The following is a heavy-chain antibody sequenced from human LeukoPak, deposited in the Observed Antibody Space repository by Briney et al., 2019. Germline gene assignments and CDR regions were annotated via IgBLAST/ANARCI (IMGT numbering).Heavy chain of an antibody. Sequence: SETLSLTCAVSGYSISSGYYWGWIRQPPGKGLEWIGSIYHSGSTYYNPSLKSRVTISVDTSKNQFSLKLSSVTAADTAVYYCARTGLWLWELPGRDFDYWGQGTLVTVSS. V-gene: IGHV4-38-2*01. CDR2: IYHSGST. D-gene: IGHD1-26*01. CDR1: GYSISSGYY. CDR3: ARTGLWLWELPGRDFDY. J-gene: IGHJ4*02.